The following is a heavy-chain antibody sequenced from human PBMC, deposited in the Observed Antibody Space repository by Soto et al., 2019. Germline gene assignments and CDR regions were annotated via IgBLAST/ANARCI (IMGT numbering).Heavy chain of an antibody. CDR3: ARKVSSSGTGHYYYYGMDV. D-gene: IGHD6-13*01. Sequence: PSETLSLTCTVSGGSISSSSYYWGWIRQPPGKGLEWIGSIYYSGSTYYNPSLKSRVTISVDTSKNQFSLKLSSVTAADTAVYYCARKVSSSGTGHYYYYGMDVWGQGTRSPSP. V-gene: IGHV4-39*01. J-gene: IGHJ6*02. CDR2: IYYSGST. CDR1: GGSISSSSYY.